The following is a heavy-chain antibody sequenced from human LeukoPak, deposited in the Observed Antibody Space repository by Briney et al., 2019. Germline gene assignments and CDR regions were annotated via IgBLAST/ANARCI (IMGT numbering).Heavy chain of an antibody. Sequence: SETLSLTCAVSGGSISSGGYSWSWIRQPPGKGLEWIGYIYHSGSTYYNPSLKSRDTISVDRSKNQFSLKLSSVTAADTAVYYCARDIGSGFDYWGQGTLVSVSS. V-gene: IGHV4-30-2*01. CDR2: IYHSGST. D-gene: IGHD2-15*01. CDR3: ARDIGSGFDY. J-gene: IGHJ4*02. CDR1: GGSISSGGYS.